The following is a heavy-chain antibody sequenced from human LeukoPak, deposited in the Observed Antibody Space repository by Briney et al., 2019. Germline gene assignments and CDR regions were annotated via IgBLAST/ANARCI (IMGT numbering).Heavy chain of an antibody. CDR2: IYSSGST. Sequence: GSLRLSCAASGFTFSNAWMSWIRQPPGKGLEWIGYIYSSGSTNSNPSLKSRVAMSVDTSKNQFSLKLSSVTAADTAVYYCAKSVGAAPFEYWGQGTLVTVSS. D-gene: IGHD1-26*01. V-gene: IGHV4-59*08. CDR1: GFTFSNAW. J-gene: IGHJ4*02. CDR3: AKSVGAAPFEY.